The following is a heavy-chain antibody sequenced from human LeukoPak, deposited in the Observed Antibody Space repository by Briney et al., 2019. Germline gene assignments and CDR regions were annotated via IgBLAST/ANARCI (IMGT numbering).Heavy chain of an antibody. D-gene: IGHD3-22*01. CDR2: IYTSGST. CDR1: GGSISSGSYY. Sequence: PSETLSLTCTVSGGSISSGSYYWSWIRQPAGKGLEWIGRIYTSGSTNYNPSLKSRVTISVDTSKNQFSLKLSSVTAADTAVYYCARIGGHYDSSGYYTYFDYWGQGTLVTVSS. V-gene: IGHV4-61*02. J-gene: IGHJ4*02. CDR3: ARIGGHYDSSGYYTYFDY.